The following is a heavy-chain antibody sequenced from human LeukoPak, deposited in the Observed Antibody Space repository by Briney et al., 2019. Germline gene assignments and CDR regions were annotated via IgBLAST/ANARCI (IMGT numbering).Heavy chain of an antibody. Sequence: SETLSLTCTVSGGSISSSSYYWGWIRQPPGKGLEWIGSIYYSGSTYYNPSLKSRVTISVDTSKNQFSLKLSSVTAADTAVYYCARKYRVDNWFDPWGQGTLVTVSS. CDR2: IYYSGST. D-gene: IGHD2-2*01. J-gene: IGHJ5*02. CDR1: GGSISSSSYY. V-gene: IGHV4-39*07. CDR3: ARKYRVDNWFDP.